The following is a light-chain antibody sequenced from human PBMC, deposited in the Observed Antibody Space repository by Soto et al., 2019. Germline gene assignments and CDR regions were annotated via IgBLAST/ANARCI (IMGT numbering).Light chain of an antibody. CDR2: AAS. V-gene: IGKV1-39*01. J-gene: IGKJ1*01. CDR1: QSISTY. CDR3: QQSYRTPRT. Sequence: IQMTQSPSSLSASVLDIFAITFRASQSISTYLNWYQQKPGKAPKLLMHAASSLDRGVPSRFSGSGSGTDFTLTISSLRPEDFATYYCQQSYRTPRTFGQGTKVDI.